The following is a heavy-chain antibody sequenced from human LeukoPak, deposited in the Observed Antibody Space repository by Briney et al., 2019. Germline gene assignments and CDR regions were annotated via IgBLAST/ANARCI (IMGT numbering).Heavy chain of an antibody. J-gene: IGHJ5*02. CDR1: GFTFSNAW. Sequence: KPGGSLRLSCAASGFTFSNAWMSWVRQAPGKGLEWVGRIKSIRDGGTVDYTAPVKGRFTISRDDAKRTLYLQMNSLKTEDTAVYYCSTDLHDRWGQGTLVTISS. CDR2: IKSIRDGGTV. V-gene: IGHV3-15*01. CDR3: STDLHDR.